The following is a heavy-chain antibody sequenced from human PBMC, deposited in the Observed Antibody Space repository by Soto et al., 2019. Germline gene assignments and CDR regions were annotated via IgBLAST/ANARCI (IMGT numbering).Heavy chain of an antibody. J-gene: IGHJ4*02. CDR3: AHRGGGGYSSSWYVGY. V-gene: IGHV2-5*01. CDR1: GFSLSTSGVG. CDR2: IYWNDDK. Sequence: QITLKESGPTLVKPTQTLTLTCTFSGFSLSTSGVGVGWIRQPPGKALEWLALIYWNDDKRYSPSLKSRLTITKDTSKNQVVLTMTNMDPVDTATYYCAHRGGGGYSSSWYVGYWGQGTLVTVSS. D-gene: IGHD6-13*01.